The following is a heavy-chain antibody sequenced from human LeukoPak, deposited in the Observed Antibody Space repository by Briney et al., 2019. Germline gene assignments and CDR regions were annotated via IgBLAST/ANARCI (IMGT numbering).Heavy chain of an antibody. CDR2: IYYSGST. Sequence: PSETLSLTCTVSGGSISSSSYYWGWIRQPPGKGLEWIGSIYYSGSTYYNPSLKSRVTISVDTSKNQFSLKLSSVTAADTAVYYCARVDYYDRTHDAFDIWGQGTMVTVSS. J-gene: IGHJ3*02. D-gene: IGHD3-22*01. CDR3: ARVDYYDRTHDAFDI. V-gene: IGHV4-39*07. CDR1: GGSISSSSYY.